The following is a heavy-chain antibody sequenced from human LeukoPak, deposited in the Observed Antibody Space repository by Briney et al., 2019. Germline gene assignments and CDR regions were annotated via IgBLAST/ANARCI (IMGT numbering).Heavy chain of an antibody. CDR2: IYSDDDK. V-gene: IGHV2-5*02. CDR3: AHNSGSYAGIDY. Sequence: SGPTLVNPTQTLTLACTFSGFSLSTSGVGVGWIRQPPGKALEWLALIYSDDDKRYSPSLKSRLTITKDTSKNQVVLTMTNMDPVDTATYYCAHNSGSYAGIDYWGQGTLDSVS. CDR1: GFSLSTSGVG. D-gene: IGHD1-26*01. J-gene: IGHJ4*02.